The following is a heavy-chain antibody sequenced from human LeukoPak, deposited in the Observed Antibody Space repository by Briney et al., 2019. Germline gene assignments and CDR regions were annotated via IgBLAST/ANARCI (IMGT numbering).Heavy chain of an antibody. CDR1: GGSINSYY. D-gene: IGHD3-22*01. CDR3: ARRGSSGYYSP. CDR2: IYYTGST. V-gene: IGHV4-59*01. J-gene: IGHJ4*02. Sequence: MSSETLSLTCSVSGGSINSYYWSWYRQPPGKELEWIGYIYYTGSTNYNPSLKSRVTISVDTSKDQFSLKLSSVTAADTDVYYCARRGSSGYYSPWGQGTLVTVSS.